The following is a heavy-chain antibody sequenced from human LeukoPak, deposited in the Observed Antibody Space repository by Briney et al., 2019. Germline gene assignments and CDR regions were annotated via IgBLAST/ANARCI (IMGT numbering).Heavy chain of an antibody. CDR1: GGSFSGYY. V-gene: IGHV4-4*07. CDR2: IYTSGST. Sequence: SETLSLTCAVYGGSFSGYYWSWIRQPAGKGLEWIGRIYTSGSTNYNPSLKSRVTMSVDTSKNQFSLKLSSVTAADTAVYYCARDGSPRGIVGATRRGPAFDIWGQGTMVTVSS. D-gene: IGHD1-26*01. J-gene: IGHJ3*02. CDR3: ARDGSPRGIVGATRRGPAFDI.